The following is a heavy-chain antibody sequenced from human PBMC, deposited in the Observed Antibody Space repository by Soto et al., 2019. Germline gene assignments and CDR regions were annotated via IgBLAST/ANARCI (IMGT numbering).Heavy chain of an antibody. CDR2: IWYDGSNK. CDR3: ARDPYGHYAAFDI. V-gene: IGHV3-33*01. Sequence: GGSPSLSCASSEFPCSCYGLHWVRPVPGKGLEWVAVIWYDGSNKYYADSVKGRLTISRDNSKNTLYLQMNSLRAEDTAVYYCARDPYGHYAAFDIWGQGKMVTGSS. CDR1: EFPCSCYG. D-gene: IGHD4-17*01. J-gene: IGHJ3*02.